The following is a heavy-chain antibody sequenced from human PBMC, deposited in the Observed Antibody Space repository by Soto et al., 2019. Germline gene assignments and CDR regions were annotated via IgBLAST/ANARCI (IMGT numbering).Heavy chain of an antibody. V-gene: IGHV1-69*01. CDR3: ARQVEMATITSSFDY. CDR1: GGTISSYA. CDR2: IIPIFGTA. D-gene: IGHD5-12*01. Sequence: QVQLVQSGAEVKKPGSSVKVSCKASGGTISSYAISWVRQAPGQGLEWMGGIIPIFGTANYAQKFQGRVTITADESTSTAYMELSSLRSEDTAVYYCARQVEMATITSSFDYWGQGTLVTVSS. J-gene: IGHJ4*02.